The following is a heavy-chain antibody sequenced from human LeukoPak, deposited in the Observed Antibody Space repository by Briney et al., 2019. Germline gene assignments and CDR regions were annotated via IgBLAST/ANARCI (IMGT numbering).Heavy chain of an antibody. CDR2: ISYDGSNK. Sequence: GGSLRLSCAASGFTFSSYAMHWVRQAPGKGLEWVAVISYDGSNKYYADSVKGRFTISRDNSKNTPYLQMNSLRAEDTAVYYCAREVYSSSSGAFDIWGQGTMVTVSS. CDR1: GFTFSSYA. CDR3: AREVYSSSSGAFDI. V-gene: IGHV3-30-3*01. D-gene: IGHD6-6*01. J-gene: IGHJ3*02.